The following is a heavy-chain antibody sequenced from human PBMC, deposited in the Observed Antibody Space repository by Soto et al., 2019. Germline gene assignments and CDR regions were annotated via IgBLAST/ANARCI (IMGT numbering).Heavy chain of an antibody. Sequence: QVQLQQWGAGLLKPSETLSLTCAVSGGSFSDFYWTWIRQLPGKGLEWIGEINHIGYTNYNPSLEGRVAISGDTSKNQFSLNLRSVTAADTAVYYCGPRGAGAPRGYWGQGTLVTVSS. V-gene: IGHV4-34*02. CDR3: GPRGAGAPRGY. CDR2: INHIGYT. CDR1: GGSFSDFY. D-gene: IGHD3-10*01. J-gene: IGHJ4*02.